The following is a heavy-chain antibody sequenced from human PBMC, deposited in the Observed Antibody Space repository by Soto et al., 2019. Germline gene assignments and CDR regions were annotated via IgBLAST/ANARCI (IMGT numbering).Heavy chain of an antibody. J-gene: IGHJ4*02. Sequence: PSGTLSLTCTACGGSVCNWMDDGTWIRQPPGKGLEWIGNVYFTGTTIYNPSLKSRVTMSVDTYKDQFFLKLTSVTAADTAVYYCARYCNNSDCRHLYDFGYWGLGTLVTVSS. CDR2: VYFTGTT. CDR1: GGSVCNWMDD. V-gene: IGHV4-61*01. D-gene: IGHD2-8*01. CDR3: ARYCNNSDCRHLYDFGY.